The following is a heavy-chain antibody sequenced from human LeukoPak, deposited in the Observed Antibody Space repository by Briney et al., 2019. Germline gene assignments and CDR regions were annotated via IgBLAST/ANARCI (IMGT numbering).Heavy chain of an antibody. V-gene: IGHV3-21*01. D-gene: IGHD5-12*01. J-gene: IGHJ4*02. CDR1: GFTFSSYS. CDR3: AVFGGYDFDY. CDR2: ISSSSSYI. Sequence: GGSLRLSCAASGFTFSSYSMNWVRQAPGEGLEWVSSISSSSSYIYYADSVKGRFTISRDNAKNSLYLQMNSLRAEDTAVYYCAVFGGYDFDYWGQGTLVTVSS.